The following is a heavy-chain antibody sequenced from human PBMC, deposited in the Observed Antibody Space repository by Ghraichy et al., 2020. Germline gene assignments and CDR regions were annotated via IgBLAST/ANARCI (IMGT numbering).Heavy chain of an antibody. Sequence: ASVKVSCKASGYTFTGYYMHWVRQAPGQGLEWMGRINPNSGGTNYAQKFQGRVTMTRDTSISTAYMELSRLRSDDTAVYYCARVGGVRGVIIAAYGMDVWGQGTTVTVSS. CDR1: GYTFTGYY. CDR2: INPNSGGT. D-gene: IGHD3-10*01. V-gene: IGHV1-2*06. J-gene: IGHJ6*02. CDR3: ARVGGVRGVIIAAYGMDV.